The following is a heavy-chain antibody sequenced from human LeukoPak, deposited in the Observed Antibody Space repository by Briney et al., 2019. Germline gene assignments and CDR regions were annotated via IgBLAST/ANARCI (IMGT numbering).Heavy chain of an antibody. D-gene: IGHD2-15*01. CDR3: ARYDDCSGGSCYPTEAFDI. V-gene: IGHV4-34*01. CDR2: INHSGST. Sequence: PSETLSLTCAVYGGSFSGYYWSWIPQPPGKGLEWIGEINHSGSTNYNPSLKTRVTISVDTSKNHFSLKLSSVTAADTAVYYCARYDDCSGGSCYPTEAFDIWGQGTMVTVSS. J-gene: IGHJ3*02. CDR1: GGSFSGYY.